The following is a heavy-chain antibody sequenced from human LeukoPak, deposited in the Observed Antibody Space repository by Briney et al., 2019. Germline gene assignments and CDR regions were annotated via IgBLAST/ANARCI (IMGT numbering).Heavy chain of an antibody. CDR2: INAHGSST. D-gene: IGHD4-17*01. V-gene: IGHV3-74*01. CDR1: GFTFSSYW. CDR3: TFSSYGDHIGVDAFDM. J-gene: IGHJ3*02. Sequence: PGGSLRLSCAASGFTFSSYWMHWVRQAPGKGPVWFSRINAHGSSTNYADSVKGRFTISRDNAKNTVYLQMNSLSAEDTAMYYCTFSSYGDHIGVDAFDMWGQGTMVTVSS.